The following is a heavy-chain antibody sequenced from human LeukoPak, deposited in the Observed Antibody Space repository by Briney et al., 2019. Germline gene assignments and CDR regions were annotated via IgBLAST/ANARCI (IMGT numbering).Heavy chain of an antibody. CDR2: ISWNSGSI. V-gene: IGHV3-9*01. J-gene: IGHJ6*02. D-gene: IGHD3-3*01. Sequence: PGGSLRLSCAASGFTFDDYAMHWVRQAPGKGLEWVSGISWNSGSIGYADSVKGRFTISRDNAKNSLYLQMNSLRAEDTAVYYCARESSYYDFWSGPSGYYYYGMDVWGQGTTVTVSS. CDR3: ARESSYYDFWSGPSGYYYYGMDV. CDR1: GFTFDDYA.